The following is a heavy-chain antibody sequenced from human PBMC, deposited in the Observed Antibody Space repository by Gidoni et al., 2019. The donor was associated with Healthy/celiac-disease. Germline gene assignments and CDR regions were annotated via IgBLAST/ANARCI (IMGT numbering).Heavy chain of an antibody. CDR3: ARERPDDYGDDCSYWYFDL. CDR1: GFSLSTSGMC. CDR2: IDWDDDK. Sequence: QVTLRESGPALVKPTQTLTLTCTFSGFSLSTSGMCVSWIRQPPGTALEWLARIDWDDDKYYSTSLKTRLTISKDTSKNQVVLTMTNMDPVDTATYYCARERPDDYGDDCSYWYFDLWGRGTLVTVSS. V-gene: IGHV2-70*15. J-gene: IGHJ2*01. D-gene: IGHD4-17*01.